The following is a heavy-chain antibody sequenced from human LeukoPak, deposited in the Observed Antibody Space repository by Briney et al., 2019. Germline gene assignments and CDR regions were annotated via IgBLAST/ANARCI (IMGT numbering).Heavy chain of an antibody. V-gene: IGHV4-39*01. Sequence: PSETLSLTCTVSGGSVTSASHYWAWIRQPPGKGLEWIGSIHYSGSTYYSPSLKSRLTISGDPSKSQFSLKLTFVTAADTAVYYCTRHHDYGDKIDYWGQGTLVTVSS. CDR3: TRHHDYGDKIDY. CDR1: GGSVTSASHY. CDR2: IHYSGST. J-gene: IGHJ4*02. D-gene: IGHD4-23*01.